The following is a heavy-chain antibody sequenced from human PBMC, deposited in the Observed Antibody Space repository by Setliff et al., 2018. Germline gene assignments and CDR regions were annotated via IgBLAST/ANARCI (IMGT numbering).Heavy chain of an antibody. Sequence: ASVKVSCKASGYTFTDYYIHWVRQAPGQGLEWMGRINPDSGGTNYAQKFQGRVTMTRDTSITAAYMELSSLTSEDTAVYYCARRPYDSSGYFNYWGQGTLVTVSS. CDR2: INPDSGGT. V-gene: IGHV1-2*06. CDR3: ARRPYDSSGYFNY. D-gene: IGHD3-22*01. J-gene: IGHJ4*02. CDR1: GYTFTDYY.